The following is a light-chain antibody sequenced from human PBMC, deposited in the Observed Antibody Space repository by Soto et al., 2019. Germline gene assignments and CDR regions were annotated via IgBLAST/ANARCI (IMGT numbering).Light chain of an antibody. V-gene: IGKV3-20*01. CDR1: QSVSSSY. CDR2: GAS. CDR3: QQYGSSPGT. J-gene: IGKJ1*01. Sequence: EIVLTQSPGTLSLSPGERATLSCRASQSVSSSYLAWYQQKPGQAPRLLIYGASSRATGIPDRFSGSGSGTDFTLTISSLEPEDFAVYYCQQYGSSPGTFGQGTKVEIK.